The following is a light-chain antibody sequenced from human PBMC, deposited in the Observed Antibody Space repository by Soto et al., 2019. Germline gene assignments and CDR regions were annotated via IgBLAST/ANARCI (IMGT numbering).Light chain of an antibody. CDR1: TSNIGAMP. Sequence: QSVLTQPPSVSGTPGQRVIISCSGSTSNIGAMPVNWYQQLPGTAPKLVLYGSDRMPSGVPDRFSGSESATSASLAISGLQSADEADYYCASWDDSQSGFGLFGGGTKLTVL. CDR2: GSD. V-gene: IGLV1-44*01. CDR3: ASWDDSQSGFGL. J-gene: IGLJ3*02.